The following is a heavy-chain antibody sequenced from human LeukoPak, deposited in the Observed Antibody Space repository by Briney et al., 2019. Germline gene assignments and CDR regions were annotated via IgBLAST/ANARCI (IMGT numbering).Heavy chain of an antibody. J-gene: IGHJ5*02. CDR1: GRSISSGGYY. Sequence: SETLSLPCTVSGRSISSGGYYWSWIRQHPGKGLEWIVYIYYSGSTYYNPSLKSRVTISVDTSKNQFSLKLSSVTAADTAVYYCARAPMIQYRTNWFDPWGQGTLVTVSS. CDR2: IYYSGST. V-gene: IGHV4-31*03. CDR3: ARAPMIQYRTNWFDP. D-gene: IGHD3-22*01.